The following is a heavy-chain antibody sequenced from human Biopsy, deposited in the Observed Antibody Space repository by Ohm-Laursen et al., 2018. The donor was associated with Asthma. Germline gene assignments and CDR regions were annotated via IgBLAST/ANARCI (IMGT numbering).Heavy chain of an antibody. J-gene: IGHJ4*02. Sequence: SLRLSCAAFGFSFSNFGMHWVRQAPGKGLEWVAVISFDGSNEDYADSVKGRFTISRDNSKSTLFLEMNSLRPEDTAVYYCAKELFPGWELRRGPDSWGQGNLVTVSS. CDR3: AKELFPGWELRRGPDS. CDR1: GFSFSNFG. V-gene: IGHV3-30*18. CDR2: ISFDGSNE. D-gene: IGHD1-26*01.